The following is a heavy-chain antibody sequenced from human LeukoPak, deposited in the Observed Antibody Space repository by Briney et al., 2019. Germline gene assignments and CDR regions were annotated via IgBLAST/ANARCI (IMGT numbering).Heavy chain of an antibody. CDR2: TYYRSKWYN. V-gene: IGHV6-1*01. CDR1: GDSFSSNSAA. CDR3: ARDTVDYASHYYDSSAYGMDV. J-gene: IGHJ6*02. Sequence: SQTLSLTCAISGDSFSSNSAAWNWIRQSPSRGLEWLGRTYYRSKWYNDYAVPVKSRITINLDTSKNQFSLQLNSVTPEDTAVYYCARDTVDYASHYYDSSAYGMDVWGQGTTVTVSS. D-gene: IGHD3-22*01.